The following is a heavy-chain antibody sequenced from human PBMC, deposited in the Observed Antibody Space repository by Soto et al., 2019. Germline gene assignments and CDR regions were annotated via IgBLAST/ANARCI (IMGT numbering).Heavy chain of an antibody. CDR3: ARSRANYYDSSGYYYSTFDY. D-gene: IGHD3-22*01. CDR1: GGTFSSYA. J-gene: IGHJ4*02. CDR2: IIPIFGTA. Sequence: QVQLVQSGAEVKKPGSSVKVSCKASGGTFSSYAISWVRQAPGQGLEWMGGIIPIFGTANYAQKFQGRVTITADESTSTAYRELSSLRSEDTAVYYCARSRANYYDSSGYYYSTFDYWGQGTLVTVSS. V-gene: IGHV1-69*12.